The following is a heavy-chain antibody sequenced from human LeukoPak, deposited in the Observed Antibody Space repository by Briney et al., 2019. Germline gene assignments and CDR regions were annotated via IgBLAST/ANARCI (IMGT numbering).Heavy chain of an antibody. CDR3: ARGLGVNSGYYVDY. V-gene: IGHV1-8*01. D-gene: IGHD3-22*01. J-gene: IGHJ4*02. Sequence: ASVKVSCKASGYTFTSYDINWVRQAPGQGLEWMGWMNPNSANTGYALKFQGRVTMTRNTSISTAYMELSGLTSEDTAVYYCARGLGVNSGYYVDYWGQGTLVTVSS. CDR1: GYTFTSYD. CDR2: MNPNSANT.